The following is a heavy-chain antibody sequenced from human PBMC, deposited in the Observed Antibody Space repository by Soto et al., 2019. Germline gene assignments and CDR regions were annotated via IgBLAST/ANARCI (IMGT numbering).Heavy chain of an antibody. CDR3: ARGNYRGNIYAYDY. Sequence: SETLSLTCAVSGGSISSSNWWRWVRQPPGKGLEWIGEIYHSGSTNYNPSLKSRVTISVDKSKNQFSLKLSSVTAADTAVYYCARGNYRGNIYAYDYWGQGIRVTVSS. CDR2: IYHSGST. D-gene: IGHD5-18*01. J-gene: IGHJ4*02. CDR1: GGSISSSNW. V-gene: IGHV4-4*02.